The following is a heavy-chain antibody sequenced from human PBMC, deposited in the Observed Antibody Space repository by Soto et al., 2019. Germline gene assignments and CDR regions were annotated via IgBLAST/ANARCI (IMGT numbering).Heavy chain of an antibody. V-gene: IGHV4-30-4*01. Sequence: QVQLQESGPGLVKPSQTLSLTCTVSSASISRGDYYWTWIRQPPGKGLQWIGYIYYTGTTYYNPSLENRVTIPVDTSKNQFSLRLTSVTAADTAVYYCARGHWLDSWGQGTLVTVSS. J-gene: IGHJ5*01. CDR1: SASISRGDYY. CDR3: ARGHWLDS. CDR2: IYYTGTT.